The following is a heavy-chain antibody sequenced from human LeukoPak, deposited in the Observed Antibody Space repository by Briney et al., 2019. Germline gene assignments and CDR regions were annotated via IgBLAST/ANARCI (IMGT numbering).Heavy chain of an antibody. CDR3: ARRGSQLNFDY. J-gene: IGHJ4*02. CDR1: GYTFTSYY. CDR2: INPNGGST. Sequence: ASVKVSCKASGYTFTSYYMHWVRQAPGQGLEWMGIINPNGGSTSYAQKFQGRVAMTRDTSTSTVYMDLSSLRSEDTAVYYCARRGSQLNFDYWGQGTLVIVSS. V-gene: IGHV1-46*01. D-gene: IGHD5-18*01.